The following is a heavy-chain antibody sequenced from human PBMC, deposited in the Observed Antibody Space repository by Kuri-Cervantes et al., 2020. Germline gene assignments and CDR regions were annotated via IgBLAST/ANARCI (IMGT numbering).Heavy chain of an antibody. CDR2: RYYSAST. V-gene: IGHV4-39*07. D-gene: IGHD2-15*01. CDR1: GGSISSSSYY. J-gene: IGHJ4*02. Sequence: SETLSLTCTVSGGSISSSSYYWGWIRQPPGKGLEWMGSRYYSASTSYNPSLKSRVTISVDTSRNQVSLKVTSVSASDTAVYYCARFKGYCSGGMCSADYWGQGILVTVSS. CDR3: ARFKGYCSGGMCSADY.